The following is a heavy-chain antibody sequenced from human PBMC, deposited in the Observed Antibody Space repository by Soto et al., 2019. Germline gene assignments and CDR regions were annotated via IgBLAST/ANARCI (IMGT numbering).Heavy chain of an antibody. Sequence: SETLSLTCAVYGGSFSGYCWSWIRQPPGKGLEWIGEINHSGSTNYNPSLKSRVTISVDTSKNQFSLKLSSVTAADTAVYYCARVDGYSGYLGAFDIWGQGTMVTVSS. D-gene: IGHD5-12*01. V-gene: IGHV4-34*01. J-gene: IGHJ3*02. CDR2: INHSGST. CDR1: GGSFSGYC. CDR3: ARVDGYSGYLGAFDI.